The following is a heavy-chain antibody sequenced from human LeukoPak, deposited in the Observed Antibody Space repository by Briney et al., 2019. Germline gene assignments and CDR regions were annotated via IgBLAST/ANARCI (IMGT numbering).Heavy chain of an antibody. D-gene: IGHD3-16*01. V-gene: IGHV3-23*01. CDR3: AKDDVFSNYAYYGMDV. CDR2: ISGSGGST. Sequence: GGSLRLSCAASGFTFSSYAMSWVRQAPGKGLEWVSAISGSGGSTYYADSVKGRFTISRDNSKNTLYLQMNSLRAEDTAVYYCAKDDVFSNYAYYGMDVWGQGTTVTVS. J-gene: IGHJ6*02. CDR1: GFTFSSYA.